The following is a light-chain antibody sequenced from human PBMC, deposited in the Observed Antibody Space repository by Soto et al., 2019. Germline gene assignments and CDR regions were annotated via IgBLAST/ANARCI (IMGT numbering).Light chain of an antibody. V-gene: IGKV3-20*01. CDR3: QQYGSSPRT. CDR2: GAS. J-gene: IGKJ1*01. Sequence: EIVLTQSPGTLSLSRGERATLSCRASQSVSSCYLAWYQQKPGQAPRLLIYGASSRATGIPDRFSGSGSGTDFTLTISRLEPEDFAVYYCQQYGSSPRTFGQGTKVEIK. CDR1: QSVSSCY.